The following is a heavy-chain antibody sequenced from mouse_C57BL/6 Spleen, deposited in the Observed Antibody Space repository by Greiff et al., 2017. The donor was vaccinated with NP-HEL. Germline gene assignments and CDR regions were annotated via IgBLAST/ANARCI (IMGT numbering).Heavy chain of an antibody. V-gene: IGHV1-26*01. Sequence: EVQLQQSGPELVKPGASVKISCKASGYTFTDYYMNWVKQSHGKSLEWIGDINPNNGGTSYNQKFKGKATLTVDKSSSTAYMELRTLTSEDSAVYYCARSGLYYGSSYGAYWGQGTLVTVSA. CDR1: GYTFTDYY. D-gene: IGHD1-1*01. CDR3: ARSGLYYGSSYGAY. J-gene: IGHJ3*01. CDR2: INPNNGGT.